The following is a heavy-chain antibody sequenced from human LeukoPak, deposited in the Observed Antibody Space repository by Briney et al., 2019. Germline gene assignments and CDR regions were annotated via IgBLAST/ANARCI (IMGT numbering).Heavy chain of an antibody. CDR1: GFTFSSYA. CDR3: AKDMGRGGGAVIDY. V-gene: IGHV3-23*01. CDR2: ISGSGANT. J-gene: IGHJ4*02. D-gene: IGHD2-21*01. Sequence: PGGSLRLSCAASGFTFSSYAMGWVRQAPRKGLEWVSVISGSGANTYYANSVRGRFTISRDNSRNTLYLQISSLGADDTAVYYCAKDMGRGGGAVIDYWGQGTLVTVSS.